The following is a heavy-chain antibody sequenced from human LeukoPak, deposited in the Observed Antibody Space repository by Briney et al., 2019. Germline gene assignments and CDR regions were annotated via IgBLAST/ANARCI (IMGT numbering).Heavy chain of an antibody. V-gene: IGHV4-34*01. CDR3: ARGLRGLGY. Sequence: SETLSLTCAVYGGSFSGYYWSWIGHPPGKGLEWIGEINHSGSTNYNPSLKSRVTISVDTSKNQFSLKLSSVTAADTAVYYCARGLRGLGYWGQGTLVTVSS. D-gene: IGHD7-27*01. CDR2: INHSGST. J-gene: IGHJ4*02. CDR1: GGSFSGYY.